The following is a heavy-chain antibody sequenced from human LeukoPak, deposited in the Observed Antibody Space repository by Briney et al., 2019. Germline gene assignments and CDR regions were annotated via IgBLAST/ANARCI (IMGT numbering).Heavy chain of an antibody. CDR1: ASTFSNYA. CDR2: VSGSGRNT. J-gene: IGHJ4*02. V-gene: IGHV3-23*01. D-gene: IGHD1-26*01. CDR3: VKSRRVGANQRGLFDC. Sequence: GGSLRLSCAASASTFSNYAMTWVRQAPGKGLEWVSSVSGSGRNTFYPDSVEGRFTISRDNSKNTVYLQMNSLRADDTAVYYCVKSRRVGANQRGLFDCWGQGTLVTVSP.